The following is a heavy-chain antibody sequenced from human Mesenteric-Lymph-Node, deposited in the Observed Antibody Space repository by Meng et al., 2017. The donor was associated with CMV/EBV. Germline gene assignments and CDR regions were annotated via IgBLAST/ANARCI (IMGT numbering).Heavy chain of an antibody. CDR1: GGSISSSSYY. CDR2: IYYSGST. CDR3: ARETSEGYCSSTSCLNFDY. J-gene: IGHJ4*02. Sequence: SETLSLTCAVSGGSISSSSYYWGWLRQPPGKGLEWIGSIYYSGSTYYNPSLKSRVTISVDTSKNQFSLRLSSVTAADTAVYYCARETSEGYCSSTSCLNFDYWGQGTLVTVSS. V-gene: IGHV4-39*07. D-gene: IGHD2-2*01.